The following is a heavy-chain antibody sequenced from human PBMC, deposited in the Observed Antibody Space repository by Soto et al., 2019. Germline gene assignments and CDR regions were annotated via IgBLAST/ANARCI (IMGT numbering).Heavy chain of an antibody. J-gene: IGHJ4*02. CDR3: ARVDSGYFDY. Sequence: PSETLSLTCTVSGGSISIYYWSWIRQPPGKGLEWIGYIYYSGSTNYNPSLKSRVTISVDTSKNQFSLKLSSVTAADTAVYYCARVDSGYFDYWGQGTLVTVSS. CDR1: GGSISIYY. D-gene: IGHD2-15*01. CDR2: IYYSGST. V-gene: IGHV4-59*01.